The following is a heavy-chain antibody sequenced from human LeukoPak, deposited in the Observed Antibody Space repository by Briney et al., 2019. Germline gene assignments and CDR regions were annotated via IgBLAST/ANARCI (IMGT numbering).Heavy chain of an antibody. V-gene: IGHV4-31*03. CDR1: GGSISSGDYY. Sequence: SETLSLTCTVSGGSISSGDYYWNWIRQHPEKSLEWIGYIFYSGSAYCNPSLKSRVTISVDTSKNQFSLKLSSVTAADTAVYYCARGSTLIRGFDYWGQGTLVTVSS. CDR3: ARGSTLIRGFDY. D-gene: IGHD3-10*01. J-gene: IGHJ4*02. CDR2: IFYSGSA.